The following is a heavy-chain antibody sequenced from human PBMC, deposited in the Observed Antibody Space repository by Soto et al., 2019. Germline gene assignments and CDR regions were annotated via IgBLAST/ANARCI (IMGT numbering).Heavy chain of an antibody. CDR3: AKGLLDHGDS. CDR1: GVTVNRYA. D-gene: IGHD3-3*01. J-gene: IGHJ4*02. CDR2: ISGSGGHT. Sequence: HAWSLRLGCAASGVTVNRYAMSGVRQAAGKGLEWVSGISGSGGHTYYGDSVKGRFTISRDNSKNTLYLQMNSLRAEDRAVYYCAKGLLDHGDSWGQGT. V-gene: IGHV3-23*01.